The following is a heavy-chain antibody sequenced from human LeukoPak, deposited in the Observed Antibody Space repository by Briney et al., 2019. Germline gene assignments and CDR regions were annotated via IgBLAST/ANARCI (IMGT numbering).Heavy chain of an antibody. V-gene: IGHV1-18*01. CDR1: GYTFTSYA. D-gene: IGHD5-24*01. J-gene: IGHJ4*02. CDR3: SRMEMATAIFDY. CDR2: ISAYNGNT. Sequence: ASVKVSCKASGYTFTSYAITWVRQAPGQGLEWMGWISAYNGNTNYAQNLQGRVTMTTDTSTSTAYMELRSLRSDDTAMYYCSRMEMATAIFDYWGQGTLVTVSS.